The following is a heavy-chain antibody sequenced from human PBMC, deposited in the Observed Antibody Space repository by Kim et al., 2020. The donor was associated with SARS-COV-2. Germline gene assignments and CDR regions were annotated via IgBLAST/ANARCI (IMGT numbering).Heavy chain of an antibody. J-gene: IGHJ6*03. CDR2: INPSVGST. Sequence: ASVKFTCKASGYTFTSYYMHWVRQAPGQGLGGMGIINPSVGSTSYAQKFQGRVTMTRDAFTSIVYMELSSMRHEDTAVYYCAGVCRITMLGVVKHYYYYMDVWGKGTTVTVSS. CDR3: AGVCRITMLGVVKHYYYYMDV. D-gene: IGHD3-3*01. CDR1: GYTFTSYY. V-gene: IGHV1-46*01.